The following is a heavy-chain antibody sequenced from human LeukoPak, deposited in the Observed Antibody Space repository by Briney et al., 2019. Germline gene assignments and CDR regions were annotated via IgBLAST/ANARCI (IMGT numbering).Heavy chain of an antibody. J-gene: IGHJ4*02. CDR3: AKAEIVGATTPDY. V-gene: IGHV3-23*01. Sequence: PGGSLRLSCAASGFTFSSYGMSRVRQAPGKGLEWVSAISGSGGSTYYADSVKGRFTISRDNSKNTLYPQMNSLRAEDTAVYYCAKAEIVGATTPDYWGQGTLVTVSS. D-gene: IGHD1-26*01. CDR1: GFTFSSYG. CDR2: ISGSGGST.